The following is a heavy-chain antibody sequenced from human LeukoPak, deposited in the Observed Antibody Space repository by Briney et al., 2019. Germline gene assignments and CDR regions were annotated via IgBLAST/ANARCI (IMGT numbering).Heavy chain of an antibody. CDR1: GGSISSGDYY. J-gene: IGHJ3*02. Sequence: SQTLSLTCTVSGGSISSGDYYWSWIRQPPGKGLEWIGEINHSGSTNYNPSLKSRVTISVDTSKNQFSLKLSSVTAADTAVYYCARGNWLAYYDFWSGVLAGGAFDIWGQGTMVTVS. CDR3: ARGNWLAYYDFWSGVLAGGAFDI. D-gene: IGHD3-3*01. V-gene: IGHV4-30-4*08. CDR2: INHSGST.